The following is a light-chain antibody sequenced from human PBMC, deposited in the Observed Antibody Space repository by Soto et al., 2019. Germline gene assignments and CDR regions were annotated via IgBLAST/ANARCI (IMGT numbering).Light chain of an antibody. J-gene: IGKJ4*01. Sequence: EILLTQSPAIVSWSPGEGATLSCRASQSVSNNFLAWYQQKPGQAPRLLIYGASSRATGIPDRFSGSGSGTDFTLTISRLEPDDFAVYFCQQYDTSITFGGGTKVDIK. CDR1: QSVSNNF. CDR2: GAS. CDR3: QQYDTSIT. V-gene: IGKV3-20*01.